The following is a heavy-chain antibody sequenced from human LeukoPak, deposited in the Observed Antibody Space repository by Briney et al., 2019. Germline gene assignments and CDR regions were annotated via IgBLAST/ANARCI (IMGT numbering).Heavy chain of an antibody. V-gene: IGHV4-61*05. CDR2: IYYSGST. CDR3: ARGRRYNWNYLGY. CDR1: GDSISSGYY. J-gene: IGHJ4*02. Sequence: SETLSLTCTVSGDSISSGYYWGWIRQPPGKGLEWIGYIYYSGSTNYNPSLKSRVTISVDTSKNQFSLKLSSVTAADTAVYYCARGRRYNWNYLGYWGQGTLVTVSS. D-gene: IGHD1-20*01.